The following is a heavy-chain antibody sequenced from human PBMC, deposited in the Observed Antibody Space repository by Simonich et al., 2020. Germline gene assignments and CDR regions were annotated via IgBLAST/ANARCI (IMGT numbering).Heavy chain of an antibody. D-gene: IGHD7-27*01. V-gene: IGHV3-7*01. CDR3: ARDGLGTAYYYYMDV. Sequence: EVQLVESGGGLVQPGGSLRLSCAASGFTLRSYWMSWVSQAPGKGRGWVANIKQEGSEKNYVDSVKGRFTISGDNAKNSLYLQMNSLRAEDTAVYYCARDGLGTAYYYYMDVWGKGTTVTVSS. CDR2: IKQEGSEK. CDR1: GFTLRSYW. J-gene: IGHJ6*03.